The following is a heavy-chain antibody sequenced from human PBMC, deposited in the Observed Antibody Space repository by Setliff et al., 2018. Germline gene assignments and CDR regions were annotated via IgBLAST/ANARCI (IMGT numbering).Heavy chain of an antibody. Sequence: SETLSLTCSVSGGSISTYYWSWIRQPPGKGLEWIGNINYSGNSNYIPSLKSRVTISVDTPKNQFSLKLSSVTAADTAVYYCARDTRVRDSSSVPSDTFDIWGQGTPVTVSS. D-gene: IGHD2-15*01. V-gene: IGHV4-59*01. CDR2: INYSGNS. J-gene: IGHJ3*02. CDR3: ARDTRVRDSSSVPSDTFDI. CDR1: GGSISTYY.